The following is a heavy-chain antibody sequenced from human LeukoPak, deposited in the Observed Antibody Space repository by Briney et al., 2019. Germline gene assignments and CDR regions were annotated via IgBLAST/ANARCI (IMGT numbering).Heavy chain of an antibody. CDR2: ISGSGGSK. Sequence: GGSLRLSCAASGFTFSSYAMSWVRQAPGKGLEWVSAISGSGGSKYYADSVKGRFTISRENSKNTLYLQMDSLRAEDTAVYYCANEPETVGATHFDYWGQGTLVTVSS. D-gene: IGHD1-26*01. V-gene: IGHV3-23*01. J-gene: IGHJ4*02. CDR1: GFTFSSYA. CDR3: ANEPETVGATHFDY.